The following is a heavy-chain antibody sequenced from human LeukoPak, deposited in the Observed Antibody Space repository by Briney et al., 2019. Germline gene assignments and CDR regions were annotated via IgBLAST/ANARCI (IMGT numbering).Heavy chain of an antibody. J-gene: IGHJ5*02. D-gene: IGHD2-15*01. Sequence: SETLSLTCTVSGGSISSYYWSWIRQPAGKGLEWIGRIYTSGSTNYNPSLKSRVTMSVDTSKNQFSLKLSSVTAADTAVYYCARDNPYCSGGSCHSFRWFDPWGQGTLVTVSS. CDR2: IYTSGST. CDR3: ARDNPYCSGGSCHSFRWFDP. CDR1: GGSISSYY. V-gene: IGHV4-4*07.